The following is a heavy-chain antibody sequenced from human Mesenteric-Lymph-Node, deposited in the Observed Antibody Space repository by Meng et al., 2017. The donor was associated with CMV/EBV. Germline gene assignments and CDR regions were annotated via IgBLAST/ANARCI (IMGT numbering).Heavy chain of an antibody. Sequence: ASVKVSCKASGYTFTGYYMHWVRQAPGQGLERMGWINPNSGDTNYAQRFQGRVTMTRDTSISTAYMELSSLRSEDTAVHYCAADLARAGIEYWGQGTLVTVSS. CDR3: AADLARAGIEY. V-gene: IGHV1-2*02. CDR1: GYTFTGYY. CDR2: INPNSGDT. J-gene: IGHJ4*02. D-gene: IGHD6-13*01.